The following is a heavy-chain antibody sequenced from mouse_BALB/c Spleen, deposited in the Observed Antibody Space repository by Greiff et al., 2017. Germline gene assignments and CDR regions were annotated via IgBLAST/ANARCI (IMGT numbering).Heavy chain of an antibody. Sequence: QVQLQQSGAELVRPGTSVKVSCKASGYAFTNYLIEWVKQRPGQGLEWIGVINPGSGGTNYNEKFKGKATLTADKSSSTAYMQLSSLTSDDSAVYFCARMDRYAMDYWGQGTSVTVSS. J-gene: IGHJ4*01. CDR3: ARMDRYAMDY. CDR1: GYAFTNYL. D-gene: IGHD2-14*01. CDR2: INPGSGGT. V-gene: IGHV1-54*01.